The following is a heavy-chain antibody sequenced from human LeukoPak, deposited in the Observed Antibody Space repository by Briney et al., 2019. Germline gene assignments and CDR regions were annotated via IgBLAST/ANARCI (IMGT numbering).Heavy chain of an antibody. Sequence: SVKVSCKASGGTFSSYAISWVRQAPGQGLEWMGGIIPIFGTANYAQKFQGRVTITADESTSTAYMELSSLRSEDTAVYYCARGVSLGYCSSTSCYRFDYWGQGTLSPSPQ. CDR2: IIPIFGTA. V-gene: IGHV1-69*13. J-gene: IGHJ4*02. CDR1: GGTFSSYA. CDR3: ARGVSLGYCSSTSCYRFDY. D-gene: IGHD2-2*02.